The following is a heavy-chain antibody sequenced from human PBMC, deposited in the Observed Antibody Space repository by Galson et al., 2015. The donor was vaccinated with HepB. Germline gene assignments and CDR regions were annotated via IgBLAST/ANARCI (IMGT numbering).Heavy chain of an antibody. CDR3: ARGRLSYYDFWSGYYLSFDY. Sequence: SVKVSCKASGYTFTSYGISWVRQAPGQGLEWMGWISAYNGNTNYAQKLQGRVTMTTDTSTSTAYMELRSLRSDDTAVYYCARGRLSYYDFWSGYYLSFDYWGQGTLVTVSS. J-gene: IGHJ4*02. V-gene: IGHV1-18*01. D-gene: IGHD3-3*01. CDR2: ISAYNGNT. CDR1: GYTFTSYG.